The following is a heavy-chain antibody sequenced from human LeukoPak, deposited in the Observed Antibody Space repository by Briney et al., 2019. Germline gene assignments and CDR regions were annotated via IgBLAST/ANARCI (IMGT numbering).Heavy chain of an antibody. Sequence: GESLKISCKGSGYSFTSYWIGWVRQMPGKGLEWMGIIYPGDSDTRYSPSFQGQVTISADKSISTAYLQWSSLKASDTAMYYCARPKTAYCGGDCSLDYWGQGTLVTVSS. V-gene: IGHV5-51*01. CDR1: GYSFTSYW. D-gene: IGHD2-21*02. CDR2: IYPGDSDT. J-gene: IGHJ4*02. CDR3: ARPKTAYCGGDCSLDY.